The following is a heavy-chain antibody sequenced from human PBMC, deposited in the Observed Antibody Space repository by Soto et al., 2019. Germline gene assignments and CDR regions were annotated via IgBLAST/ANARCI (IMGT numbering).Heavy chain of an antibody. CDR3: ARDEHVSRSYYDFWSGEHYFDY. J-gene: IGHJ4*02. CDR2: ISSSGSTI. Sequence: QVQLVESGGGLVKPGGSLRLSCAASGFTFSDYYMSWIRQAPGKGLEWVSYISSSGSTIYYADSVKGRFTISRDNAKNSLYLQMNSLRAEDTAVYYCARDEHVSRSYYDFWSGEHYFDYWGQGTLVTVSS. D-gene: IGHD3-3*01. CDR1: GFTFSDYY. V-gene: IGHV3-11*01.